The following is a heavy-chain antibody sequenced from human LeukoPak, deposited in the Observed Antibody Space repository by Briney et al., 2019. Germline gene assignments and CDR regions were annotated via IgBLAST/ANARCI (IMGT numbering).Heavy chain of an antibody. Sequence: PSETLSLTCAVYGGSFSGYYWSWIRQPPGKGLEWIGEINHSGSTNYNPSLKSRVTISVDTSKNQFSLKLSSVTAADTAVYYCARKGYCSSTSCPPSANWFDPWGQGTLVTVSS. D-gene: IGHD2-2*01. CDR3: ARKGYCSSTSCPPSANWFDP. J-gene: IGHJ5*02. CDR1: GGSFSGYY. V-gene: IGHV4-34*01. CDR2: INHSGST.